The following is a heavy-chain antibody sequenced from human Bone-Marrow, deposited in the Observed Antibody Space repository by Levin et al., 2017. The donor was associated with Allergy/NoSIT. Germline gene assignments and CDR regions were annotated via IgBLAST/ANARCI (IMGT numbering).Heavy chain of an antibody. CDR2: IKTNGDST. V-gene: IGHV3-64*01. CDR1: GFIFINDY. Sequence: GGSLRLSCAASGFIFINDYMHWVRQAPGKGLEYVSGIKTNGDSTYYAKSVEGRFTISRDDSKNTLYLQMGSLTTEDMAVYYCVRDFYGMDVWGQGTTVTVSS. CDR3: VRDFYGMDV. J-gene: IGHJ6*02.